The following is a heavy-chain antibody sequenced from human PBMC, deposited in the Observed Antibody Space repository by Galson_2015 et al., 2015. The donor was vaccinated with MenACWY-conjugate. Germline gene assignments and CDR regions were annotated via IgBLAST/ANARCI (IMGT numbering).Heavy chain of an antibody. CDR2: FSYGGST. CDR1: GDFISGSDYY. V-gene: IGHV4-39*07. CDR3: VRGRYNGGFNCYFDY. D-gene: IGHD5-24*01. J-gene: IGHJ4*02. Sequence: ETLSLTCTVPGDFISGSDYYWGWIRQPPGKGLEWIGSFSYGGSTYYKSSLKSRVTISVDTSKNQFSLKLNFMTAADTAVYYCVRGRYNGGFNCYFDYWGQGTLVTVSS.